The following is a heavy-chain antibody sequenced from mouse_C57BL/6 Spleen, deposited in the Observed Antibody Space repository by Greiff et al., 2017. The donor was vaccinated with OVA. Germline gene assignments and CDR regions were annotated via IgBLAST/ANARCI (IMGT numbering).Heavy chain of an antibody. CDR1: GYTFTSYW. Sequence: VQLQQSGAELVKPGASVKLSCKASGYTFTSYWMQWVKQRPGQGLEWIGEIDPSDSYTNYNQKFKGKATLTVDTSSSTAYMQLSSLTSEDSAVYYCARTHFDYWGQGTTLTVSS. J-gene: IGHJ2*01. V-gene: IGHV1-50*01. CDR2: IDPSDSYT. CDR3: ARTHFDY.